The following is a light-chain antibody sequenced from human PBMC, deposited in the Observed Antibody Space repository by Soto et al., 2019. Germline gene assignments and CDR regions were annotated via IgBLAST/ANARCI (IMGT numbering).Light chain of an antibody. Sequence: IVLTQSPGTLSLSPGERATLFCRASQSVTSNYFAWYQQKPGQAPRLLIYDASNRATGVPDRFSGSGSGTDFSLTISRLEPEDFAVYHCQQYSSSPRTFGQGTRLEIK. CDR3: QQYSSSPRT. J-gene: IGKJ5*01. CDR2: DAS. CDR1: QSVTSNY. V-gene: IGKV3-20*01.